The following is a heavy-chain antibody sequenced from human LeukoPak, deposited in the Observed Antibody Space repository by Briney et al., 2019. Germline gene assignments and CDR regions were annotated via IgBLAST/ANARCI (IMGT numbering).Heavy chain of an antibody. CDR2: IYYSGST. V-gene: IGHV4-59*01. CDR3: ARDSTVADDAFDI. D-gene: IGHD4-17*01. CDR1: GGSISSYY. Sequence: SETLSLTCTVSGGSISSYYWSWIRQPPGKGLEWIGYIYYSGSTNYNPSLESRVTISVDTSMNQFSLKLSSVTAADTAVYYCARDSTVADDAFDIWGQGTMVTVSS. J-gene: IGHJ3*02.